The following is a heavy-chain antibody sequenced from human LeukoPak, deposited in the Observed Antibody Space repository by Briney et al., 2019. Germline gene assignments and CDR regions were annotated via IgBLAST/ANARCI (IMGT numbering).Heavy chain of an antibody. D-gene: IGHD3-10*01. Sequence: SETLSLTCTVSGGSINSITNYWGWIRQPPGKGLEWIGSIYYSGSTYYNPSLKSRVTISIDTSKNQFSLKLNSLTAADTAVYYCASRRLWFGELTPVSYFDYWGQGTLVTVSS. CDR1: GGSINSITNY. CDR3: ASRRLWFGELTPVSYFDY. V-gene: IGHV4-39*07. J-gene: IGHJ4*02. CDR2: IYYSGST.